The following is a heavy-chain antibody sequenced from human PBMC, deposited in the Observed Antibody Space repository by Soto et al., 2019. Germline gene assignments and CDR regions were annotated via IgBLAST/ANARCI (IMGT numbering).Heavy chain of an antibody. CDR2: IKQDGSTK. CDR3: ARFGYSYGMDV. V-gene: IGHV3-7*03. J-gene: IGHJ6*02. D-gene: IGHD3-16*01. Sequence: PGGSLRLSCAASGSTFSSYWMSWVRQSPERGLEWVANIKQDGSTKYYVDSVRGRFTISRDNARNSLYLQMNSLRPEDTAVYFCARFGYSYGMDVWGQGTTVTVSS. CDR1: GSTFSSYW.